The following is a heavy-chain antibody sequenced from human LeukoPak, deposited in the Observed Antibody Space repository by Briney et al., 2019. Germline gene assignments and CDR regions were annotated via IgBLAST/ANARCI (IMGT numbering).Heavy chain of an antibody. Sequence: SETLCLTCAASGCTFSSYYWSWIRQPPGKGLEWVGDIYYGGSTNYNPSLKSRVTISVDTSKNQFSLKLSSVTAADTAVYYCARVGVVPAAIYYYYGMDVWGQGTTVTVSS. J-gene: IGHJ6*02. V-gene: IGHV4-59*01. CDR2: IYYGGST. CDR3: ARVGVVPAAIYYYYGMDV. CDR1: GCTFSSYY. D-gene: IGHD2-2*01.